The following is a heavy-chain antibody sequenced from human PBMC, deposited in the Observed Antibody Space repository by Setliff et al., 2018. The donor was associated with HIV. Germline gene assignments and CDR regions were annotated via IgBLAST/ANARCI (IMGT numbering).Heavy chain of an antibody. J-gene: IGHJ6*02. CDR2: IYTSGST. V-gene: IGHV4-61*02. CDR3: ARGGYYYYFGVDV. CDR1: GGSISSGIYY. D-gene: IGHD3-16*01. Sequence: PSETLSLTCTVSGGSISSGIYYWSWIRQPAGKGLEWIGRIYTSGSTDYNPSLKSRVTMSVDTSKNQFSLKLSSVTAADTAVYYCARGGYYYYFGVDVWGQGTTVTVSS.